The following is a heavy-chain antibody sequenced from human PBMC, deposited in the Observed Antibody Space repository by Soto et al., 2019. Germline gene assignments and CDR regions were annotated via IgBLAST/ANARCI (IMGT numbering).Heavy chain of an antibody. CDR1: GYTFTTYA. V-gene: IGHV1-3*01. CDR3: AAGYSPPGSKTQNWFDP. CDR2: INPGNGNT. J-gene: IGHJ5*02. D-gene: IGHD1-26*01. Sequence: ASVKGSCKASGYTFTTYAMHWVRQAPGQRLEWMGWINPGNGNTKYSEKFQDRVTITRDTSASTAYMELSSLRSEDTAVYYCAAGYSPPGSKTQNWFDPWGQGTLVTVSS.